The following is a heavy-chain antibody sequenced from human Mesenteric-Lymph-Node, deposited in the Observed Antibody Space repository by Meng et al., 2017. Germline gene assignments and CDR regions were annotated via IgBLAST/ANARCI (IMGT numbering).Heavy chain of an antibody. D-gene: IGHD3-10*01. CDR3: ARAVVRGENQNYYYYYGMDV. Sequence: SVKVSCKASGGTFSSYAISWVRQAPGQGLEWMGGIIPIFGTANYAQKFQGRVTITADKSTSTAYMELSSLRSEDTAVYYCARAVVRGENQNYYYYYGMDVWGQGTTVTVSS. J-gene: IGHJ6*02. CDR2: IIPIFGTA. CDR1: GGTFSSYA. V-gene: IGHV1-69*06.